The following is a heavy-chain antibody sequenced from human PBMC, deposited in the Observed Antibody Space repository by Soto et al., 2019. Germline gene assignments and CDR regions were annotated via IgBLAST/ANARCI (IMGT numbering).Heavy chain of an antibody. V-gene: IGHV4-31*03. J-gene: IGHJ4*02. CDR3: ARSSGGFGELLDY. D-gene: IGHD3-10*01. Sequence: SETLSLTCTVSGGSISSGGYYWSWIRQHPGKGLEWIGYIYYSGSTYYNPSLKSRVIISVDTSKNQFSLKLSSVTAADTAVYYCARSSGGFGELLDYWGQGTLVTVSS. CDR2: IYYSGST. CDR1: GGSISSGGYY.